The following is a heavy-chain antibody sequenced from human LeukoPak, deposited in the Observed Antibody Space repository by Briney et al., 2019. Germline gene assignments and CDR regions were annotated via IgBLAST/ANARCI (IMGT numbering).Heavy chain of an antibody. D-gene: IGHD2-2*01. CDR2: IYYSGST. CDR3: AGGPIVVVPAYWFDP. J-gene: IGHJ5*02. V-gene: IGHV4-59*01. Sequence: SETLSLTCTVSGGSISSCYWSWIRQPPGKGLEWIGYIYYSGSTNYNPSLKSRVTISVDTSKNQFSLKLSSVTAADTAVYYCAGGPIVVVPAYWFDPWGQGTLVTVSS. CDR1: GGSISSCY.